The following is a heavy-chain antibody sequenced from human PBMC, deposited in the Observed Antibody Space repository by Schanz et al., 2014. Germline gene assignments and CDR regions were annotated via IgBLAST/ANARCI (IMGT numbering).Heavy chain of an antibody. CDR2: LYNNGAA. CDR1: GFTVSNNY. Sequence: EVQLVESGGGLVQPGGSLRLSCAASGFTVSNNYMSWVRQPPGKGLEWVSVLYNNGAAYYAESVKGRFTISRDNSKNTLYLQMNSLRTEDTAVYFCAKSYDTSGYSGFDYWGQGTLVTVSS. CDR3: AKSYDTSGYSGFDY. J-gene: IGHJ4*02. V-gene: IGHV3-66*02. D-gene: IGHD3-22*01.